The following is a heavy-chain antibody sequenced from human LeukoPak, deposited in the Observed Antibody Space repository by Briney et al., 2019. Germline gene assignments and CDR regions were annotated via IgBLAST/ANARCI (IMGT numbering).Heavy chain of an antibody. CDR3: ARDRAVVPAAMDMDV. Sequence: GASVQVSCKASGYTFTGYYMHWVRQAPGQGLEWMGWINPTSGGTNYAQKFQGRVTMTRDTSISTAYMELSRLRSDDTAVYYCARDRAVVPAAMDMDVWGQGTTVTVSS. CDR1: GYTFTGYY. J-gene: IGHJ6*02. V-gene: IGHV1-2*02. D-gene: IGHD2-2*01. CDR2: INPTSGGT.